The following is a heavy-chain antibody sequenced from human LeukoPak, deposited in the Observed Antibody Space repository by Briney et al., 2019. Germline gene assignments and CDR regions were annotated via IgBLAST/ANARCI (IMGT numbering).Heavy chain of an antibody. CDR1: GFTFSSYG. CDR2: ISSSGSTI. CDR3: AKVLGYYDSSGYYQEGGFDY. J-gene: IGHJ4*02. V-gene: IGHV3-48*03. D-gene: IGHD3-22*01. Sequence: GGSLRLSCAASGFTFSSYGMNWVRQAPGKGLELVSYISSSGSTIYYADSVKGRFTISRDNSKNSLYLQMNSLRTEDTALYYCAKVLGYYDSSGYYQEGGFDYWGQGTLVTVSS.